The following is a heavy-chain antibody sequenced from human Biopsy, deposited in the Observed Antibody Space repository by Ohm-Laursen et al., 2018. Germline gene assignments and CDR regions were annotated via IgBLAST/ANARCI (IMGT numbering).Heavy chain of an antibody. D-gene: IGHD3-22*01. J-gene: IGHJ3*01. CDR2: IYSSGGT. CDR1: GDSISSYY. V-gene: IGHV4-4*07. CDR3: ASVVLGPTNDAFDL. Sequence: SDTLSLTCTVSGDSISSYYWNWIRQPAGKGLVWIGRIYSSGGTKYNPSLKSRVTMSVDTSKKQLSLKVRSVTAADTAMYYCASVVLGPTNDAFDLWGQGTMVVVSS.